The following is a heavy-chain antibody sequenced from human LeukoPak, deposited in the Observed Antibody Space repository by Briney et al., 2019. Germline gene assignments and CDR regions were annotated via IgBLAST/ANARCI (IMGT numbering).Heavy chain of an antibody. V-gene: IGHV3-9*01. D-gene: IGHD2-2*01. CDR1: GFTFDDYA. CDR2: ISWNSGSI. Sequence: SLRLSCAASGFTFDDYAMHWVRQAPGKGLEWVSGISWNSGSIGYADSVKGRFTISRDNAKNSLYLQMNSLRAEDTALYYCAKATSSTTARVAFDIWGQGTMVTVSS. J-gene: IGHJ3*02. CDR3: AKATSSTTARVAFDI.